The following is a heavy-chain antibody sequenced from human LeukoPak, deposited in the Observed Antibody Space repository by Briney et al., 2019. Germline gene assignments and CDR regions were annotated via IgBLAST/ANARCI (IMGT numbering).Heavy chain of an antibody. CDR3: ARVLRWYRLGPGDDAFDI. CDR2: IIPILGIA. V-gene: IGHV1-69*02. CDR1: GGTFSSYT. Sequence: SVKVSCKASGGTFSSYTISWVRQAPGQGLEWMGRIIPILGIANYAQKFQGRVTITVDKSTSTAYMELSSLRSEDTAVYYCARVLRWYRLGPGDDAFDIWGQGTMVTVSS. D-gene: IGHD4-23*01. J-gene: IGHJ3*02.